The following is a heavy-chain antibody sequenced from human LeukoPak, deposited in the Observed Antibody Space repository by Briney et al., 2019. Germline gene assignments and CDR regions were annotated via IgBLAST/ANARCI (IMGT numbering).Heavy chain of an antibody. CDR1: GFTFSSFS. CDR3: ARFALKTPPTD. CDR2: ISSSSSYI. V-gene: IGHV3-21*01. J-gene: IGHJ4*02. Sequence: GGSLRLSCTASGFTFSSFSMNWVRQAPGKGLEWVSSISSSSSYIYYADSVKGRFTISRDNAKNSLYLQMNSLRAEDTAVYYCARFALKTPPTDWGQGTLVTVSS.